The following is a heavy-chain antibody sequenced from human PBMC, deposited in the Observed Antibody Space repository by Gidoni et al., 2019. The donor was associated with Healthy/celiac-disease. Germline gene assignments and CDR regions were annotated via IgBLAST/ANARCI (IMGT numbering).Heavy chain of an antibody. CDR3: ARGAYSSSWYGFRTNWFDP. D-gene: IGHD6-13*01. Sequence: QVQLQQWGAGLLKPSETLSLTCAVYVGSFSGYYWSWIRQPPGKGLEWIGEINHSGRTNYNPSLKSRVTISVDTSKNQFSLKLSSVTAADTAVYYCARGAYSSSWYGFRTNWFDPWGQGTLVTVSS. CDR1: VGSFSGYY. J-gene: IGHJ5*02. CDR2: INHSGRT. V-gene: IGHV4-34*01.